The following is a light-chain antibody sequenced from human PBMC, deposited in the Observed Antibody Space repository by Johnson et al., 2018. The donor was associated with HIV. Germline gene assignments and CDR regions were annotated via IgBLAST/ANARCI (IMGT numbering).Light chain of an antibody. V-gene: IGLV1-51*02. J-gene: IGLJ1*01. CDR2: ENN. CDR1: SSNIGNNY. CDR3: GTWDSRLSAPYV. Sequence: QSVLTQPPSVSAAPGQKVTISCSGSSSNIGNNYVSWYQQLPGTAPKLLIYENNKRPSGIPDRFSGSKSGTSATLGITGIQTGDEADYYCGTWDSRLSAPYVFGTVTKVTVL.